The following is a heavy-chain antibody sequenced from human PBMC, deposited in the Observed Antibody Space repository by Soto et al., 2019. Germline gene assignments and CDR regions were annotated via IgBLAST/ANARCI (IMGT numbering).Heavy chain of an antibody. V-gene: IGHV3-33*01. CDR2: IWYDGSNK. CDR1: GFTFSSYG. D-gene: IGHD3-10*01. CDR3: AGEWISITMVRVPYYYCMDV. Sequence: QVQLVESGGGVVQPGRSLRLSCAASGFTFSSYGMHWVRQAPGKGLEWVAVIWYDGSNKYYADSVKGRFTISRDNSKNTLYLQMNSLRAEDTAVCYCAGEWISITMVRVPYYYCMDVWGQGTTVTVCS. J-gene: IGHJ6*02.